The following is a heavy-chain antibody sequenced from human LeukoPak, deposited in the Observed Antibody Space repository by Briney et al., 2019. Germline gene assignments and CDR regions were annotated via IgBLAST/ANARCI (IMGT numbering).Heavy chain of an antibody. CDR3: ARDPIVVVKNQPYYFDY. CDR2: IIPTLGIA. D-gene: IGHD2-21*01. V-gene: IGHV1-69*04. Sequence: SVKVSCKASGGTFSSYTISWVRQAPGQGLEWMGRIIPTLGIANYAQKFQGRVTITADKSTSTAYMELSSLRSEDTAVYYCARDPIVVVKNQPYYFDYWGQGTLVTVSS. CDR1: GGTFSSYT. J-gene: IGHJ4*02.